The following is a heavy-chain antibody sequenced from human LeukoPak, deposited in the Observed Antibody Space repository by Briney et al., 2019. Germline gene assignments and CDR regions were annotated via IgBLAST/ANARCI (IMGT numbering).Heavy chain of an antibody. CDR1: GFTFSSYG. Sequence: PGGSLRLSCAASGFTFSSYGMHWVRQTPGKGLEWVAVISYDGSNKYYAGSVKGRFTISRDNSKNTLYLQMNSLRAEDTAVYYCAKGGSSWVFDYWGQGTLVTVSS. J-gene: IGHJ4*02. V-gene: IGHV3-30*18. CDR2: ISYDGSNK. D-gene: IGHD6-13*01. CDR3: AKGGSSWVFDY.